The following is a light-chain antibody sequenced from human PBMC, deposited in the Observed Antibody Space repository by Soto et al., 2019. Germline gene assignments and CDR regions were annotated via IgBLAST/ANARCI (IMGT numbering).Light chain of an antibody. V-gene: IGKV1-17*01. CDR3: LQHNTYPLT. CDR1: QGIRTD. Sequence: DIQMTQSPSSLSAFVGDRVTITCRARQGIRTDLGWYQQKPGKAPKRLIYAASSLQSGVPSRFSGSGFGTEFPLTISSLQPEDFATYYCLQHNTYPLTFGGGTKVEIK. J-gene: IGKJ4*01. CDR2: AAS.